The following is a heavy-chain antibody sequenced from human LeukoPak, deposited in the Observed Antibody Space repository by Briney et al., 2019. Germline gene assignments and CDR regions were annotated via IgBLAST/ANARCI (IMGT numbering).Heavy chain of an antibody. CDR2: IYYSGRT. J-gene: IGHJ1*01. D-gene: IGHD4-17*01. CDR1: GGSISSYY. CDR3: ARTYGDYLSHIQH. Sequence: PSETLSLTCTVSGGSISSYYWSWIRQPPGKGLEWIGSIYYSGRTYYHPSLRGRVTISVDTSKNQFSLRLTSVTAADTAVYYCARTYGDYLSHIQHWGQGTLVTVSS. V-gene: IGHV4-39*01.